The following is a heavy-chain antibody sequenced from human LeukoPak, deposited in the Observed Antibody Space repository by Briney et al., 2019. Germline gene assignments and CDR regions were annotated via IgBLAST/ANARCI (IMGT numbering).Heavy chain of an antibody. CDR3: ARVLAVPGTPFDY. Sequence: PSETLSLTCTVSGGSVSSESYYWGWIRQPPGKGLERIGNIYHTGRIDNNPSLKSRVTMSLDTSKNQFSLKLTSVTAADTAVYFCARVLAVPGTPFDYWGQGTLVTVSS. CDR1: GGSVSSESYY. CDR2: IYHTGRI. D-gene: IGHD6-19*01. J-gene: IGHJ4*02. V-gene: IGHV4-61*01.